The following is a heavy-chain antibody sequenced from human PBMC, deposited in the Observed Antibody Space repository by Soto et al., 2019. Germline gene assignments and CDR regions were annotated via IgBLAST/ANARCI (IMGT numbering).Heavy chain of an antibody. D-gene: IGHD2-15*01. CDR2: ISSSSSTI. V-gene: IGHV3-48*01. J-gene: IGHJ6*03. CDR3: ARDLSGVVYYYYYMDV. Sequence: GVSLRLSCAASGFTFSSYSMNWVRQAPGKGLEWVSYISSSSSTIYYADSVKGRFTISRDNAKNSLYLQMNSLRAEDTAVYYCARDLSGVVYYYYYMDVWGKGTTVTVSS. CDR1: GFTFSSYS.